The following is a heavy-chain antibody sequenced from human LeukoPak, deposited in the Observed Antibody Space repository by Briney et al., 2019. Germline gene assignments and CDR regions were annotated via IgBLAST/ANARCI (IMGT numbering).Heavy chain of an antibody. J-gene: IGHJ5*02. V-gene: IGHV4-31*03. CDR1: GGSISSGGYY. D-gene: IGHD3-3*01. CDR2: IYYSGST. Sequence: PSQTLSLTCTVSGGSISSGGYYWSWIRQHPGKGLEWIGYIYYSGSTYYNPSLKSRVTISVDTSKNQFSLKLSSVTAADTAVYYCAGGDYDFWSGTINWFDPWGQGTLVTVSS. CDR3: AGGDYDFWSGTINWFDP.